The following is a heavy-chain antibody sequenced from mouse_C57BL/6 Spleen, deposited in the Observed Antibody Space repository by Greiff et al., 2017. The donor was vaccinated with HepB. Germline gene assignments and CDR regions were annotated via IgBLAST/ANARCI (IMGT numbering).Heavy chain of an antibody. V-gene: IGHV1-7*01. J-gene: IGHJ3*01. Sequence: VQLQQSGAELAKPGASVKLSCKASGYTFTSYWMHWVKQRPGQGLEWIGYINPSSGYTKYNQKFKDKATLNADKSSSTAYMQLSSLTYEDSAVYYCARSPYDLAWFAYWGQGTLVTVSA. CDR1: GYTFTSYW. CDR3: ARSPYDLAWFAY. CDR2: INPSSGYT. D-gene: IGHD2-3*01.